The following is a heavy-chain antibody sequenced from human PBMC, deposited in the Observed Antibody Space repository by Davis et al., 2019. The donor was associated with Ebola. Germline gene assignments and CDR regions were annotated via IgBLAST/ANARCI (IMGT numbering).Heavy chain of an antibody. D-gene: IGHD3-22*01. CDR1: GGSISSGGYY. CDR2: IYYSGST. J-gene: IGHJ4*02. V-gene: IGHV4-31*03. Sequence: MPSETLSLTCTVSGGSISSGGYYWSWIRQHPGKGLEWIGYIYYSGSTYYNPSLKSRVTISVDTSKNQFSLKLSSVTAADTAVYYCARGKDTSGYYSRYYFDYWGQGTLVTVSS. CDR3: ARGKDTSGYYSRYYFDY.